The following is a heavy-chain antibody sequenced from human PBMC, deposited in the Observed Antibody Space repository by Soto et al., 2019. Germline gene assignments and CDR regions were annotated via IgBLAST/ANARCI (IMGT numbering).Heavy chain of an antibody. D-gene: IGHD6-19*01. V-gene: IGHV2-5*02. CDR3: AHGRGWLPDY. J-gene: IGHJ4*02. CDR2: IYWDDDN. Sequence: QITLRESGPTLVKPTETLTLTCSFSGFSLSSPAVGVNWIRQPPGKAPEWLALIYWDDDNHYSPSLENRLTIPKDTSKNQVVLTMTNMDPVDTATYYCAHGRGWLPDYWGQGTLVTVSS. CDR1: GFSLSSPAVG.